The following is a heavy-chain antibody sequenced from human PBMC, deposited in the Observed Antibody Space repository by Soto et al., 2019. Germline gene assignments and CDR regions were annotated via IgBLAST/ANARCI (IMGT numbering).Heavy chain of an antibody. V-gene: IGHV3-33*01. Sequence: QVQLVEPGGGVVQPGRSLRLSCAASGFTFSSYGMHWVRQAPGKGLEWVAVIWYDGSNKYCADSVKGRFTISRDNSKNTLYLQMNSLRAEDTAVYYCARLRDGYNSDAFDIWGQGTMVTVSS. J-gene: IGHJ3*02. CDR3: ARLRDGYNSDAFDI. CDR1: GFTFSSYG. CDR2: IWYDGSNK. D-gene: IGHD5-12*01.